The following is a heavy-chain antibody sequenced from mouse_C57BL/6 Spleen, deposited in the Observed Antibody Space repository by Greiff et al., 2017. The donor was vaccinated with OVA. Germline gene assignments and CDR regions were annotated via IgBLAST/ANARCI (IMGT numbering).Heavy chain of an antibody. V-gene: IGHV7-3*03. D-gene: IGHD2-4*01. J-gene: IGHJ4*01. Sequence: EVKLMESGGGLVQPGGSLSLSCAASGFTFTDYYMSWVRQLPGKALEWLGFIRNNANGYKKEYSASVKARFTITRDNSQSILYHQMTALEAEDSATYCWESSDYGYAMDYWGQGTSVTVSS. CDR2: IRNNANGYKK. CDR3: ESSDYGYAMDY. CDR1: GFTFTDYY.